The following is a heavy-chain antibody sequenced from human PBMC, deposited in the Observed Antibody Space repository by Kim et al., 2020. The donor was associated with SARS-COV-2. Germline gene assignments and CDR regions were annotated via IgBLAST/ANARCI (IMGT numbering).Heavy chain of an antibody. D-gene: IGHD3-9*01. CDR3: ARRGFEGNWYFDL. V-gene: IGHV5-51*01. Sequence: YRPSFQGQVTISADKSISTAYLQWSSLKASDTAMYYCARRGFEGNWYFDLWGRGTLVTVSS. J-gene: IGHJ2*01.